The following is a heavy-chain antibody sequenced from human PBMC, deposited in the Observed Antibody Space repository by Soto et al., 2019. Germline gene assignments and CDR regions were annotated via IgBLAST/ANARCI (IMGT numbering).Heavy chain of an antibody. Sequence: PSETLSLTCTVSGGSISGYFWSWIRQPPGKGLEYIGHIHYSGSTVYNPSLKSRVTILLDTSKDQFSLKLTSVTAADTAVYYCAKWQCSTSNCHTLDPWGQGVLVTVSS. CDR2: IHYSGST. J-gene: IGHJ5*02. CDR3: AKWQCSTSNCHTLDP. V-gene: IGHV4-59*01. D-gene: IGHD2-2*02. CDR1: GGSISGYF.